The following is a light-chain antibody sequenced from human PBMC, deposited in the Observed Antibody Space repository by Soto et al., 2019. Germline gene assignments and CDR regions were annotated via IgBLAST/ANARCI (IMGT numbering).Light chain of an antibody. CDR3: QQYHNWPLYT. J-gene: IGKJ2*01. V-gene: IGKV3-15*01. CDR1: QSVGSR. CDR2: AAS. Sequence: EIVMTQSPGTLSVSPGDSAILSCRASQSVGSRLAWYQQKPGQAPRLLIYAASTRATGIPDRFSAFGSGTEFTLTISDLQSEDFAFYYCQQYHNWPLYTFGQGTNLDIK.